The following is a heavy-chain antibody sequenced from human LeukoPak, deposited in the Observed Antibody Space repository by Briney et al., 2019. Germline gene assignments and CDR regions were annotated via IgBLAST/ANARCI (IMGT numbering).Heavy chain of an antibody. Sequence: SETLSLTCTVSGGSISSHCWSWIRQPPGKGLEWIGYIYYSGSTNYNPSLNSRVTISVDTSKNQFSLKLSSVTAADTAVYYCARGVVTTVSYYMDVWDKGTTVTVSS. D-gene: IGHD4-11*01. V-gene: IGHV4-59*11. CDR3: ARGVVTTVSYYMDV. J-gene: IGHJ6*03. CDR1: GGSISSHC. CDR2: IYYSGST.